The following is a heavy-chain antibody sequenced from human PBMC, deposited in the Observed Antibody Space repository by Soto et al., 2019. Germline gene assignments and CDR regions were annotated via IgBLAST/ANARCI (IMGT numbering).Heavy chain of an antibody. V-gene: IGHV3-23*01. CDR1: GFSFSNYG. Sequence: EVQLLESVGGLVQPGGSLRLSCATSGFSFSNYGMNWVRQAPGKGLEWVSGITKTGRSTFIADSVRGRFTISRDNLKNIMYLQMNSLRVDDTALYYCTKDAEAYDFAFDKWGQGTMVIVTS. J-gene: IGHJ3*02. CDR3: TKDAEAYDFAFDK. CDR2: ITKTGRST. D-gene: IGHD3-3*01.